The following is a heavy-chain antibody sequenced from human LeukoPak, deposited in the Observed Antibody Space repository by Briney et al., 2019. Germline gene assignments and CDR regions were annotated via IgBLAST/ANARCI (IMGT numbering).Heavy chain of an antibody. V-gene: IGHV3-11*01. J-gene: IGHJ5*02. CDR3: ATDGAGFDT. CDR1: GFTFNDCY. CDR2: INIGGTNT. Sequence: PGGSLRLSCAASGFTFNDCYMSWIRQAPGKGLEWLSYINIGGTNTHYADPVKGRFTISRDNAKKSLYLEMNNLRAEDTAVYYCATDGAGFDTWGQGVLVTVSS.